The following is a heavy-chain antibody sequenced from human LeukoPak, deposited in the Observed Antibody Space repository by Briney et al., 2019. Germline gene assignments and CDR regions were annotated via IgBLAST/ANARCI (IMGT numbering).Heavy chain of an antibody. CDR2: ISGSDGRT. J-gene: IGHJ5*02. V-gene: IGHV3-23*01. CDR1: GFTFSNYA. D-gene: IGHD3-3*01. CDR3: AKDGYDFWSAYQIDL. Sequence: GGSLRLSCAASGFTFSNYAMTWVRPAPGKGLAWVSAISGSDGRTYYSDSVTGRFTISRDNSKNTLYLQMTSLRPDDTAVYYCAKDGYDFWSAYQIDLWGQGTLVTVSS.